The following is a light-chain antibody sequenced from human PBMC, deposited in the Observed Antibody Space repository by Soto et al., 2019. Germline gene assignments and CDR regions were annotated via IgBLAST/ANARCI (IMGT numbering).Light chain of an antibody. CDR3: QKYNSALFT. Sequence: EIQLTQSPSFLSASVGDRSSSTGLASEGITNFLAWYQQKPGKAPNLLISAAYTLQSGVTSRFSGSGSGTDFTLTISSLQPEDVATYYCQKYNSALFTVGPVTKVEIK. CDR2: AAY. CDR1: EGITNF. V-gene: IGKV1-27*01. J-gene: IGKJ3*01.